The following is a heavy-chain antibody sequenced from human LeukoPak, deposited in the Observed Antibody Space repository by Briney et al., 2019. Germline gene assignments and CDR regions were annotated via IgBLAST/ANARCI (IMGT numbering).Heavy chain of an antibody. V-gene: IGHV4-30-4*01. J-gene: IGHJ5*02. CDR2: IYYSGST. CDR3: AREVYCSSTSCPNWFDP. CDR1: GGSISSGDYY. D-gene: IGHD2-2*01. Sequence: SETLSLTCTVSGGSISSGDYYWSWIRQPPGKGLEWIGYIYYSGSTYYNPSLKSRVTISVDTSKNQFSLKLSSVTAADTAVYYRAREVYCSSTSCPNWFDPWGQGTLVTVSS.